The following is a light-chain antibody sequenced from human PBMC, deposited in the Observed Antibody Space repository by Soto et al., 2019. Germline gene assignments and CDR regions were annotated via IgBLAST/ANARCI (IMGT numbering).Light chain of an antibody. CDR3: AAWDDSLSGYV. J-gene: IGLJ1*01. CDR1: SSNIGSNH. CDR2: TNY. V-gene: IGLV1-47*02. Sequence: QSVLTQPPSASGTPGQSVTISCAGSSSNIGSNHAYWYQQLPRAAPKLLIYTNYQRPSGGPDRFSGSKSGTSASLAISGLRSEDEADYYCAAWDDSLSGYVFGTGTKVTVL.